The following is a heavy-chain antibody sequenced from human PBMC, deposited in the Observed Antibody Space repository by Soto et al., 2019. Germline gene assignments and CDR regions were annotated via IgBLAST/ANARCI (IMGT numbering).Heavy chain of an antibody. CDR3: VRRHVSATGIDWFDP. J-gene: IGHJ5*02. V-gene: IGHV1-3*01. Sequence: ASVKVSCKASGYTFTSYDIHWVRQAPGQRLEWMGWINAANGDTKYSPKFQGRVTITRDTSASTAYMELSSLRSEDTAVYYCVRRHVSATGIDWFDPWGQGTLVTVSS. D-gene: IGHD6-13*01. CDR1: GYTFTSYD. CDR2: INAANGDT.